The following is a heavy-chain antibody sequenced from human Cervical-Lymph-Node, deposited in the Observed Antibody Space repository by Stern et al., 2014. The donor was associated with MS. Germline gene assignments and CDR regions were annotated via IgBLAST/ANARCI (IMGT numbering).Heavy chain of an antibody. Sequence: VQLVESGAEVKKPGSSVKVSCKASGGTFRSYAFTWVRQAPGQGLEWMGGIIPLFGSTDYALKVQGRVTITANESTSTVYLQLSSLKSEDTAVYYCARDRGSCSGGSCYSEDWFDPWGQGTLVTVSS. J-gene: IGHJ5*02. V-gene: IGHV1-69*01. CDR2: IIPLFGST. CDR1: GGTFRSYA. D-gene: IGHD2-15*01. CDR3: ARDRGSCSGGSCYSEDWFDP.